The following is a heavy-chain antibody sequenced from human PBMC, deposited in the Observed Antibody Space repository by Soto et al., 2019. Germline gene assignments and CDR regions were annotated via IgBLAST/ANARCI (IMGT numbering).Heavy chain of an antibody. CDR3: ARCTDAWYYYGMDV. Sequence: ASVKVSCKASGYTFTSYAMHWVRPAPGQKLEWMGWINAGNGNTKYSQKFQGRVTITRDTSASTAYMELSSLRSEDTAVYYCARCTDAWYYYGMDVWGQGITVTVSS. J-gene: IGHJ6*02. CDR1: GYTFTSYA. CDR2: INAGNGNT. V-gene: IGHV1-3*01.